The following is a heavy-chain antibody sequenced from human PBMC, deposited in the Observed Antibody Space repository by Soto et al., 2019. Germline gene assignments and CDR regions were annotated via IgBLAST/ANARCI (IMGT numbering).Heavy chain of an antibody. CDR1: GGTFSSYA. CDR3: ATRITMVWTPFWYYGMDV. CDR2: IIPIFGTA. Sequence: QVQLVQSGAEVTKPGSSVKVSCKTSGGTFSSYAISWVRQAPGQGLEWMGGIIPIFGTANYAQKFQGRVTITADKSTSTAYMELSSLRSEDTAVYYCATRITMVWTPFWYYGMDVWGQGTTVTVSS. D-gene: IGHD3-10*01. J-gene: IGHJ6*02. V-gene: IGHV1-69*06.